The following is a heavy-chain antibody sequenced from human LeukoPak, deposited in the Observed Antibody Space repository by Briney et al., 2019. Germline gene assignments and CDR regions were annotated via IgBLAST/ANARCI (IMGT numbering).Heavy chain of an antibody. CDR2: ISYDGSNK. CDR3: AKYSSGWYKGDYFDY. CDR1: GFTFSSYG. Sequence: PGGSLRLSCAASGFTFSSYGMHWVRQAPGKGLEWVAVISYDGSNKYYADSVKGRFTISRDNSKNMLYLQMNSLRAEDTAVYYCAKYSSGWYKGDYFDYWGQGTLVIVSS. D-gene: IGHD6-19*01. J-gene: IGHJ4*02. V-gene: IGHV3-30*18.